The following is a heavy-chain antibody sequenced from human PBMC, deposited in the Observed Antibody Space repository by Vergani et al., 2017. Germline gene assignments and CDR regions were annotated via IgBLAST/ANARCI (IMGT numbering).Heavy chain of an antibody. J-gene: IGHJ4*02. CDR2: INPSGGHT. V-gene: IGHV1-46*03. D-gene: IGHD3-9*01. Sequence: QVQVVQSGAEVKKSGASVKVSCKTSGYTFSNYYMHWVRPAPGQGLDGMGIINPSGGHTNYAQKFQGRVTMTRETSTSTVYMELSSRRSEDTAIYYCARGDYGTLTGYRYWGQGTLVTVSA. CDR1: GYTFSNYY. CDR3: ARGDYGTLTGYRY.